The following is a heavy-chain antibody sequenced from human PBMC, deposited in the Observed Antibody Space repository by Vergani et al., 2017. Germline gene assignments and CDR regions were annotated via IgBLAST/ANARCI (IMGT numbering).Heavy chain of an antibody. V-gene: IGHV4-59*01. J-gene: IGHJ6*03. CDR3: ARATDDYYYYYMDV. CDR2: INYNERT. Sequence: QVQLQESGPRLVRPSETLSLTCTVSGGSISSYYWSWIRQPPGKGLEWIGYINYNERTNFNPSLKSRVTMSVDTSKNLFSLRLRSVIAADTAVYFCARATDDYYYYYMDVWGKGP. CDR1: GGSISSYY. D-gene: IGHD5-12*01.